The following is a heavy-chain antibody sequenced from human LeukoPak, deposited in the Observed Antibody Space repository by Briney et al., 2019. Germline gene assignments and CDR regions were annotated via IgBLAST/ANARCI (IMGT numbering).Heavy chain of an antibody. Sequence: ASVKVSCKASGYTFTSYGISWVRQAPGQGLEWMGWISAYNGNTNYAQKLQGRVTMTTDTSTSTAYMELRSLRSDDTAVYYCARGPTQYSSSWLPYYYYGMDVWGQGTTVTVSS. V-gene: IGHV1-18*01. CDR1: GYTFTSYG. CDR3: ARGPTQYSSSWLPYYYYGMDV. D-gene: IGHD6-13*01. J-gene: IGHJ6*02. CDR2: ISAYNGNT.